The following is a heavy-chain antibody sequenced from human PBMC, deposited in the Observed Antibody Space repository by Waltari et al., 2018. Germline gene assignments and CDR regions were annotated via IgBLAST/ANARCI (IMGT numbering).Heavy chain of an antibody. CDR2: LYSSGDT. V-gene: IGHV3-53*01. CDR1: GPGAGTRY. CDR3: ASGNLESSGYYNF. Sequence: EVQLVQSGGGLMQHGVSLRSSCAAPGPGAGTRYMAWGRRGPGKGLGWVSLLYSSGDTHYADSVTGRFTVSRDDSHNTLFLQMSGLRAEDTAVYYCASGNLESSGYYNFWGQGTLVTVSS. D-gene: IGHD5-12*01. J-gene: IGHJ4*02.